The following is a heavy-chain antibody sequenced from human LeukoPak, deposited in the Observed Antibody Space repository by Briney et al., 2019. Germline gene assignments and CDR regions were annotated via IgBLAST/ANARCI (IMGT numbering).Heavy chain of an antibody. CDR3: ARAMIVVVSYFDY. V-gene: IGHV3-30-3*01. CDR1: GFTFSSYA. J-gene: IGHJ4*02. D-gene: IGHD3-22*01. CDR2: ISYDGSNK. Sequence: GALRLSCAASGFTFSSYAMHWVRQAPGKGLEWVAVISYDGSNKYYADSVKGRFTISRDNSKNTLYLQMNSLRAEVTAVYYCARAMIVVVSYFDYWGQGTLVTVSS.